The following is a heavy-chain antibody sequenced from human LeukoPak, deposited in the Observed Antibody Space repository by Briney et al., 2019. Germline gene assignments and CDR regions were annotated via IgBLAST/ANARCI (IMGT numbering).Heavy chain of an antibody. V-gene: IGHV3-30*04. CDR3: ARDPRGPTGYDFSGRDTFDY. CDR1: GFTFSTYA. CDR2: ISYDGSNK. Sequence: GGSLRLSCAASGFTFSTYAMHWVRQAPGKGLEWVAVISYDGSNKYYADSVKGRFTLSRDNSENTLYLQMNSLRVEDTAVYYCARDPRGPTGYDFSGRDTFDYWGQGILVTVSS. D-gene: IGHD3-22*01. J-gene: IGHJ4*02.